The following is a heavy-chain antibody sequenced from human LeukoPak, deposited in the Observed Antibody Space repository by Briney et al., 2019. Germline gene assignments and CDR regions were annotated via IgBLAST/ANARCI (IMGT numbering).Heavy chain of an antibody. J-gene: IGHJ5*02. Sequence: GGSLRLSCAASGFTFSSYWMSWVRQAPGKGLEWVAHIKQDGSEKYYVDSVKGRFTISRDNAQNSLYLQMNSLRAEDTAVYYCARDLRIVVVPAAMNENWFAPWGQGTLVTVSS. D-gene: IGHD2-2*01. V-gene: IGHV3-7*03. CDR3: ARDLRIVVVPAAMNENWFAP. CDR2: IKQDGSEK. CDR1: GFTFSSYW.